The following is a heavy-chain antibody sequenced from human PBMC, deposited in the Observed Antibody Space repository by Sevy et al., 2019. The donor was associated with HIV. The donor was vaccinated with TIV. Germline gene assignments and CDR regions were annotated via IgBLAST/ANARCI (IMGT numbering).Heavy chain of an antibody. V-gene: IGHV3-30-3*01. D-gene: IGHD3-22*01. J-gene: IGHJ4*02. CDR1: GFTFGSYT. CDR2: ILQTYDGSKK. CDR3: ARDNSGYFFFDY. Sequence: GGSLRLSCAASGFTFGSYTLHWVRQAPGKGLEWVALILQTYDGSKKYYIDSVQGRFTISRDNSKNTLYLQMDSLRPEDTAVYYCARDNSGYFFFDYWGQGTLVTVSS.